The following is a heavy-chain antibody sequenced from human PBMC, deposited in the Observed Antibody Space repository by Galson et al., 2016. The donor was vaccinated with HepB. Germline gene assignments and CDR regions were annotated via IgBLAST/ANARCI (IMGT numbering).Heavy chain of an antibody. CDR3: ATIGGAWTIEY. J-gene: IGHJ4*02. V-gene: IGHV4-59*08. D-gene: IGHD3-16*01. CDR2: IYYTGTT. Sequence: SETLSLTCTFSGASISSYSWSWIRQSPGRGLEWLGYIYYTGTTKYNPSLNSRVTISLDTSKGQFSLRLTSVTAADTAVYYCATIGGAWTIEYWGPGTLVSVSS. CDR1: GASISSYS.